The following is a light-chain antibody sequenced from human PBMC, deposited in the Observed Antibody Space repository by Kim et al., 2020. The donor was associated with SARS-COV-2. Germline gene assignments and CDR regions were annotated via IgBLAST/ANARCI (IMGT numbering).Light chain of an antibody. CDR1: SGHSTYA. CDR2: LNSDGSL. V-gene: IGLV4-69*02. CDR3: QTWGTGIKV. Sequence: ASVKLPCTLSSGHSTYAIAWHQQQPEKGPRYLMKLNSDGSLTKGDGIPDRFSGSSSGAERYLTISSLQSEDEADYYCQTWGTGIKVFGGGTQLTVL. J-gene: IGLJ3*02.